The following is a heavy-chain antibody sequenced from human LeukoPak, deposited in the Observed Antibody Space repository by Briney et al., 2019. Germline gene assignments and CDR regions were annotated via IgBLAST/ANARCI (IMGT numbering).Heavy chain of an antibody. CDR1: GFTFSSYA. V-gene: IGHV3-23*01. CDR3: ARERTYGSGSYYYYYMDV. Sequence: GESLRLSCAASGFTFSSYAMSWVRQAPGKGLEWVSAISGSGGSTYYADSVKGRFTISRDNSKNTLYLQMNSLRAEDTAVYYCARERTYGSGSYYYYYMDVWGKGTRSPSP. CDR2: ISGSGGST. J-gene: IGHJ6*03. D-gene: IGHD3-10*01.